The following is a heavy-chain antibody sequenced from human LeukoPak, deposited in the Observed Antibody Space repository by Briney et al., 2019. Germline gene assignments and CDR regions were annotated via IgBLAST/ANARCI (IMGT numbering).Heavy chain of an antibody. J-gene: IGHJ4*02. CDR3: ARGGPTQYYYDSSGYWFDY. CDR2: INPSGGST. CDR1: GYTFTSYY. Sequence: ASVKVSCKASGYTFTSYYMHWVRQALGQGLEWMGIINPSGGSTSYAQKFQGRVTMTRDTSTSTVYMELSSLRSEDTAVYYCARGGPTQYYYDSSGYWFDYWGQGTLVTVSS. V-gene: IGHV1-46*01. D-gene: IGHD3-22*01.